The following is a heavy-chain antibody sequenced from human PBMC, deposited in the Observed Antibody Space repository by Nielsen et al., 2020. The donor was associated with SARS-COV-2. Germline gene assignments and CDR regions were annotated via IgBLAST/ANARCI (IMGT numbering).Heavy chain of an antibody. J-gene: IGHJ4*02. Sequence: WIRQPPGKGLVWVSRINSDGSSTSYADSVKGRFTISRDNAKNTLYLQMNSLRAEDTAVYYCAKDRSPYTVTADFDYWGQGTLVTVSS. V-gene: IGHV3-74*01. CDR2: INSDGSST. CDR3: AKDRSPYTVTADFDY. D-gene: IGHD4-11*01.